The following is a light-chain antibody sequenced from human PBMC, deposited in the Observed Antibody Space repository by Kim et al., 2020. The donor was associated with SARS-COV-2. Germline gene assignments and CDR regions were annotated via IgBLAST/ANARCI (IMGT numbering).Light chain of an antibody. CDR3: QKYNSAPWT. CDR1: QDIANS. CDR2: AAS. Sequence: ASIGDRVTITCRASQDIANSLAWYQQKPGKVPQVLIYAASTLQAGVPSRFSGSGSGTEFTLTIGSLQTEDVATYYCQKYNSAPWTFGPGTKVDIK. J-gene: IGKJ1*01. V-gene: IGKV1-27*01.